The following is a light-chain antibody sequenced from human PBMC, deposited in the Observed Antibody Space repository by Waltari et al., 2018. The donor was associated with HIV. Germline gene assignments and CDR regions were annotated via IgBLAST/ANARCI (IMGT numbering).Light chain of an antibody. CDR1: NIGRKS. J-gene: IGLJ2*01. CDR2: DDS. V-gene: IGLV3-21*02. Sequence: SYVLTQPPSVSVAPGQTARITCGGSNIGRKSVHWYQQMPGQAPVLVVYDDSYRPSGILERFSGSNSGNTATLTISRVEAGDEADYYCQVWDSSSDHPVFGGGTKLTVL. CDR3: QVWDSSSDHPV.